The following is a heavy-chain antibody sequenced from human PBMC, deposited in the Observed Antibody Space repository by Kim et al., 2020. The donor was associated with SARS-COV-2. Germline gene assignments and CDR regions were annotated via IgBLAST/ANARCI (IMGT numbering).Heavy chain of an antibody. Sequence: GGSLRLSCAASGFTFSSYGMHWVRQAPGKGLEWVAVISYDGSNKYYADSVKGRFTISRDNSKNTLYLQMNSLRAEDTAVYYCANGVYGSGRSCYSSDYY. D-gene: IGHD2-15*01. CDR1: GFTFSSYG. V-gene: IGHV3-30*18. CDR3: ANGVYGSGRSCYSSDYY. J-gene: IGHJ6*01. CDR2: ISYDGSNK.